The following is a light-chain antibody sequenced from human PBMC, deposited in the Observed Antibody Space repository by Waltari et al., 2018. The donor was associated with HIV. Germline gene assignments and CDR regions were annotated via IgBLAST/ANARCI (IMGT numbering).Light chain of an antibody. J-gene: IGLJ3*02. CDR2: EVT. Sequence: QSALTQPPSASGSLGQSVTISCTGSSSDIGAYDSVSWFQQHPRSAPKLLLYEVTRRPSTVSYRFAGSRSGSTAFLTFAGLQPDDEATYFCSSYGDSLRVLFGGGTNVTVL. V-gene: IGLV2-8*01. CDR1: SSDIGAYDS. CDR3: SSYGDSLRVL.